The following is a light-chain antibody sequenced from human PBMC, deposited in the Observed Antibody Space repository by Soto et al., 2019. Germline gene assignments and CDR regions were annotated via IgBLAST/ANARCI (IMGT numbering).Light chain of an antibody. CDR2: GNI. CDR3: QSYDSGLV. Sequence: QSVLTQPPSVSGAPGQRVTISGTGSSSNIGAGYDVHWYQQLPGTAPKLLIYGNINRPSGVPDRFSGSKSGTSASLAITGLQAEDEADYYCQSYDSGLVFGGGTKLTVL. CDR1: SSNIGAGYD. J-gene: IGLJ2*01. V-gene: IGLV1-40*01.